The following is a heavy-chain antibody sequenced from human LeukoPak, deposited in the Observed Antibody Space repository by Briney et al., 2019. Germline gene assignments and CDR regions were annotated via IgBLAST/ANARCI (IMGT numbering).Heavy chain of an antibody. Sequence: SETLSLTCTVSGGSISYFYWSWIRQPAGKGLEWIGRIYTSGSTNYNPSLKSRVTMSVDTSKKQFSLKLSSVTAADTAVYYCARALRGHYYYYMDVWGKGTTVTVSS. CDR2: IYTSGST. D-gene: IGHD5-12*01. CDR1: GGSISYFY. J-gene: IGHJ6*03. CDR3: ARALRGHYYYYMDV. V-gene: IGHV4-4*07.